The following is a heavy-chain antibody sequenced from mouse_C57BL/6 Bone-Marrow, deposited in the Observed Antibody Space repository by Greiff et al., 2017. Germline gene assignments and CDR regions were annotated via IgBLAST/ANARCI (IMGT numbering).Heavy chain of an antibody. Sequence: QVQLQQPGAELVKPGASVKMSCKASGYTFTSYWITWVKQRPGQGLEWIGDIYPGSGSTNYNEKFKSKATLTVDTSSSTAYMQLSSLTSEDSAVYYCARPDGYYDYFDYWGQGTTLTVSS. CDR2: IYPGSGST. CDR1: GYTFTSYW. V-gene: IGHV1-55*01. J-gene: IGHJ2*01. CDR3: ARPDGYYDYFDY. D-gene: IGHD2-3*01.